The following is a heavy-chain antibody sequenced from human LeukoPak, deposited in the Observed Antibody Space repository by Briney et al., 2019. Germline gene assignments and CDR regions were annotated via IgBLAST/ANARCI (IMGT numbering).Heavy chain of an antibody. CDR2: IYYSGST. CDR1: GGSISSSSYY. CDR3: ARHGPLPLSY. V-gene: IGHV4-39*01. Sequence: SSETLSLTCTVSGGSISSSSYYWGWIRQPPGKGLEWIGSIYYSGSTYYNPSLKSRVTISVDTSKNQFSLKLSSVTAADTAVYYCARHGPLPLSYWGQGTLVTVSS. J-gene: IGHJ4*02.